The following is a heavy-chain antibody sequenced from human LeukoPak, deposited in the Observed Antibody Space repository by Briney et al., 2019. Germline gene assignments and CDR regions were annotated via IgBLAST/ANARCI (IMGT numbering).Heavy chain of an antibody. J-gene: IGHJ6*02. CDR2: ISTNEITT. CDR3: ARGASHCSKTSCYSYYYGMDV. CDR1: GFTFSSSA. Sequence: GGSLRLSCGASGFTFSSSAMHWVRQAPGKGLEYVSTISTNEITTYYANSVKGRFTISRDNSKNTLYLQMGSLRAEDMAVYHCARGASHCSKTSCYSYYYGMDVWGQVTTVTVTS. D-gene: IGHD2-2*01. V-gene: IGHV3-64*01.